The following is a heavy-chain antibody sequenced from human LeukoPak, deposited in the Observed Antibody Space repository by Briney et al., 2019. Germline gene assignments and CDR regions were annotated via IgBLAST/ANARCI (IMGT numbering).Heavy chain of an antibody. Sequence: ASVKVSCKASGYTFTGYYMHWVRQAPGQGLEWVGWINPNSGGTNYAQKFQGRVTMTRDTSISTAYMELSRLRSDDTAMYFCARDWGFYSSFNWFDPWGQGTLVTVSS. V-gene: IGHV1-2*02. CDR3: ARDWGFYSSFNWFDP. CDR2: INPNSGGT. J-gene: IGHJ5*02. D-gene: IGHD6-6*01. CDR1: GYTFTGYY.